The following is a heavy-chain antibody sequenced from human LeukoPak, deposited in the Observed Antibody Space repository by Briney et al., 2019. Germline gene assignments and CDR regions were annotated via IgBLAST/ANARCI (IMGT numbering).Heavy chain of an antibody. CDR2: IYDGGNT. V-gene: IGHV4-39*07. CDR3: AGSSNWLPFDH. J-gene: IGHJ4*02. CDR1: GGSISNSRYY. Sequence: PSETLSLTCTVSGGSISNSRYYWGWIRQPPGKGLEWIGSIYDGGNTYYNPSLKSRVTISVDTSKKQFSLKLNSVTAADTAVYYCAGSSNWLPFDHWGQGALVTVSS. D-gene: IGHD6-13*01.